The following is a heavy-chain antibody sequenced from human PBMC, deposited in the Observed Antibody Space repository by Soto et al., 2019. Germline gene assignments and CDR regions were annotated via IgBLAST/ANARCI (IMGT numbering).Heavy chain of an antibody. J-gene: IGHJ5*02. CDR3: AREARMVRGVIGWFDP. V-gene: IGHV4-34*01. Sequence: QVQLQQWGAGLLKPSETLSLTCAVYGGSFSGYYWSWIRQPPGKGLEWIGEINHSGSTNYNPSLKSGVPISVDTSKNQFSLKLSSVTAADTAVYYCAREARMVRGVIGWFDPWGQGTLVTVSS. CDR2: INHSGST. CDR1: GGSFSGYY. D-gene: IGHD3-10*01.